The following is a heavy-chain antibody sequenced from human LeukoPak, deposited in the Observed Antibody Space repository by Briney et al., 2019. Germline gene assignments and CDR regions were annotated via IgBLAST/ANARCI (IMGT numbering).Heavy chain of an antibody. CDR1: DDSFSSHY. V-gene: IGHV4-59*11. J-gene: IGHJ3*02. CDR3: ARDLVTVTKGFDI. D-gene: IGHD4-17*01. Sequence: SETLSLTCAVPDDSFSSHYWTWIRQPPGKGLEWIGYISYIGSTNYNPSLKSRVTISIDTSRNQFSLRLSSVTAADTAVYYCARDLVTVTKGFDIWGQGTMVSVSS. CDR2: ISYIGST.